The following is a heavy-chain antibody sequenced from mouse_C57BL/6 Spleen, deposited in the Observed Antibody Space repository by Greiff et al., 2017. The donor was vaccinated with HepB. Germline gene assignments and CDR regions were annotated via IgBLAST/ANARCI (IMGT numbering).Heavy chain of an antibody. CDR1: GFSLSTSGMG. D-gene: IGHD1-1*01. CDR2: IYWDDDK. Sequence: QVTLKESGPGILQSSQTLSLTCSFSGFSLSTSGMGVSWIRQPSGKGLEWLAHIYWDDDKRYNPSLKSRLTISKDTSRNQVFLKITSVDTADTATYYCARREGFGYGSSYAMDYWGQGTSVTVSS. V-gene: IGHV8-12*01. J-gene: IGHJ4*01. CDR3: ARREGFGYGSSYAMDY.